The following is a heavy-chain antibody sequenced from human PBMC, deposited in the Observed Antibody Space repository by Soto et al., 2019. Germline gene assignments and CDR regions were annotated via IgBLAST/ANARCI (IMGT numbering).Heavy chain of an antibody. Sequence: GGSLRLSCAASGFIFSSYTMHWVRQAPGKGLAGVGVITYDGSNQYYAGSVKGRFTISRDNSRNMLFLQMNSLRPDDTAVYYCARAPSGSYPEFDYWGQGTLVTVSS. CDR3: ARAPSGSYPEFDY. J-gene: IGHJ4*02. CDR1: GFIFSSYT. CDR2: ITYDGSNQ. D-gene: IGHD1-26*01. V-gene: IGHV3-30-3*01.